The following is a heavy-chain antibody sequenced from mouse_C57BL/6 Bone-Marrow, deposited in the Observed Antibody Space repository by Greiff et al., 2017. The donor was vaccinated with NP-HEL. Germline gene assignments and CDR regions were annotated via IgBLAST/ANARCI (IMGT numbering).Heavy chain of an antibody. J-gene: IGHJ4*01. CDR3: ARRGVGLLSGAMDY. D-gene: IGHD2-1*01. V-gene: IGHV1-4*01. Sequence: QVQLQQSGAELARPGASVKMSCKASGYTFTSYTMHWVKQRPGQGLEWIGYINPSSGYTKYNQKFKDKATLTADKSSSTAYMQLSSLTSDDSAVYYCARRGVGLLSGAMDYWGQGTSVTVSS. CDR1: GYTFTSYT. CDR2: INPSSGYT.